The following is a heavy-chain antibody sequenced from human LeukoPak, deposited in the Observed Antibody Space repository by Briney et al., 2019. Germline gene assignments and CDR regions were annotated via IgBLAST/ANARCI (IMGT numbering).Heavy chain of an antibody. Sequence: GGSLRLSCAASGFTFSSYWMSWVGQAPGKGVEGVANIKEDGSEKYYVDSVKGRFTISRDNAKSSLYLQMNSLRAEDTAVYYCARDREARRYQDLDYWGQGTLVTVSS. CDR1: GFTFSSYW. D-gene: IGHD6-6*01. J-gene: IGHJ4*02. CDR3: ARDREARRYQDLDY. V-gene: IGHV3-7*01. CDR2: IKEDGSEK.